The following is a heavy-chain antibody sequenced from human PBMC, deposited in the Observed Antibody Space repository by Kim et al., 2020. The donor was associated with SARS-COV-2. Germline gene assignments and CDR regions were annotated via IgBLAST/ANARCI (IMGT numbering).Heavy chain of an antibody. J-gene: IGHJ5*02. CDR1: GFMFSTYW. V-gene: IGHV3-74*01. D-gene: IGHD2-2*01. CDR2: INSDWTII. CDR3: ASARSSRWGA. Sequence: GGSLRLSCEASGFMFSTYWMHWVRQAPGKGLVWVSRINSDWTIIDYADSVKGRFTISRDNGKNTLYLQMNSVRAEDTATYYCASARSSRWGAWGQGTLVTVSS.